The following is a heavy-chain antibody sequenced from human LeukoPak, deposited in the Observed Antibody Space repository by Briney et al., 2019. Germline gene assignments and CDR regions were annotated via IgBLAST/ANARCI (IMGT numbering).Heavy chain of an antibody. V-gene: IGHV3-49*04. D-gene: IGHD2/OR15-2a*01. CDR2: IRSIAYGGTT. CDR3: ARDQNIVPRRPALDQ. J-gene: IGHJ4*02. Sequence: GALILSCRGSGFFFDDFALSWVRQAPGKGLEWVGFIRSIAYGGTTEYAAAVKRRFTISRDDSKRIAYLEMDSVNSEDTAVYYCARDQNIVPRRPALDQWGRKTLVTVSS. CDR1: GFFFDDFA.